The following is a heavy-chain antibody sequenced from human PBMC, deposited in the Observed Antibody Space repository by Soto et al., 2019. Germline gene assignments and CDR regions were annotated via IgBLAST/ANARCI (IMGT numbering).Heavy chain of an antibody. V-gene: IGHV4-30-2*01. CDR2: IYHSGST. CDR3: GRVRGP. Sequence: SETLSLTCAVSGGSIISCGYSWSWILQPPGKGLEWIGYIYHSGSTYYNPSLKSRVTISVDRSKNQFSLKLTSVTAADTAVHYCGRVRGPWGQGTFVSVSS. J-gene: IGHJ5*02. CDR1: GGSIISCGYS.